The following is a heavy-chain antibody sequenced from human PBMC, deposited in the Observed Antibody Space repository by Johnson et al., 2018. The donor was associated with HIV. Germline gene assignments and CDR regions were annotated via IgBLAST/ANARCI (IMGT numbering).Heavy chain of an antibody. CDR2: IKQDGSEK. CDR3: ARAYTYGAFDI. J-gene: IGHJ3*02. CDR1: GLTFTNYG. D-gene: IGHD5-18*01. V-gene: IGHV3-7*01. Sequence: EVQLVESGGGVVQPGGSLRLSCAASGLTFTNYGSNWVRQAPGKGLAWVANIKQDGSEKYYVDSVKGRLTISRDNSKNTLYLQMGSLRAEDMAVYYCARAYTYGAFDIWGQGTTVTISS.